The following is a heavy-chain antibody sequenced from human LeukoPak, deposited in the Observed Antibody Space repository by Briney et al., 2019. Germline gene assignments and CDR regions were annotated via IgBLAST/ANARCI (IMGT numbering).Heavy chain of an antibody. CDR3: ARDFRDYAYDY. Sequence: PGGSLRLSCAASGFTFSDHYMSWIRQVPGKGLEWVSYMSTGGSVIYYADSVKGRFTISRDNAKNSLYLQMNSLRAEDTAVYYCARDFRDYAYDYWGQGTLVTVSS. D-gene: IGHD2-2*01. CDR1: GFTFSDHY. J-gene: IGHJ4*02. CDR2: MSTGGSVI. V-gene: IGHV3-11*01.